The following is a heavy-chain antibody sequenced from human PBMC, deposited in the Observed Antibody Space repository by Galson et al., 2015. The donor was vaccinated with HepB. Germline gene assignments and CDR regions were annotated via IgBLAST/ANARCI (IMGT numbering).Heavy chain of an antibody. CDR2: ISPKSGGT. Sequence: SVKVSCKASGYTFTDHYIHWVRQAPGQGLEWMGKISPKSGGTDYAQRLQGRVTMTRDTSISTAYMELSRLRSDDTAVYFCTRKARVTYDYWGQGTLVTVSS. V-gene: IGHV1-2*02. CDR3: TRKARVTYDY. CDR1: GYTFTDHY. J-gene: IGHJ4*02.